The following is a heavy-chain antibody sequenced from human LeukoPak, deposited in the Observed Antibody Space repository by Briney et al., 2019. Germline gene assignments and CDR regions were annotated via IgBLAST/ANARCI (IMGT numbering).Heavy chain of an antibody. CDR2: IIPIFGTA. CDR3: ARDSRVVEAFDI. CDR1: GGTFSSYA. V-gene: IGHV1-69*13. D-gene: IGHD3-10*01. Sequence: SVKVSCKASGGTFSSYAISWVRQAPGQGLEWMGGIIPIFGTANYAQKFQGRVTITADESTSTAYMELSSLRSEDTAVYYCARDSRVVEAFDIWGQGTMVTVSS. J-gene: IGHJ3*02.